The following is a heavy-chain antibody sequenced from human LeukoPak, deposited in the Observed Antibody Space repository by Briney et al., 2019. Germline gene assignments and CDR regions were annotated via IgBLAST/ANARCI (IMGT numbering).Heavy chain of an antibody. CDR1: GGSFSGYY. V-gene: IGHV4-34*01. J-gene: IGHJ5*02. CDR3: ARTGTTGGSWFDP. CDR2: INHSGST. Sequence: SETLSLTCAVYGGSFSGYYWSWIRQPPGKGLEWIGEINHSGSTNYNPSLKSRVTISVDTSKNQFSLKLSSVTAADTAVYYCARTGTTGGSWFDPWGQGTLVTVSS. D-gene: IGHD1-1*01.